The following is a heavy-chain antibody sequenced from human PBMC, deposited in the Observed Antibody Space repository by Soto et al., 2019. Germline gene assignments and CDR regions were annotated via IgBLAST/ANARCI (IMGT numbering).Heavy chain of an antibody. J-gene: IGHJ4*02. CDR3: ARLQPAAGDNDLTFDY. CDR2: IDPSDSYT. V-gene: IGHV5-10-1*01. Sequence: PGESLKISCRGSGNSFTSYWISWVRQMPGEGLEWMGRIDPSDSYTNCSPSFQGHVTISADKSISTAYLQWSSLKASDTAMYYCARLQPAAGDNDLTFDYWGQGTLVTVSS. CDR1: GNSFTSYW. D-gene: IGHD6-13*01.